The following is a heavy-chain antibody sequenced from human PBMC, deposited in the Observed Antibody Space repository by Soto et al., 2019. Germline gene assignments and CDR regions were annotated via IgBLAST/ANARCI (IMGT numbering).Heavy chain of an antibody. Sequence: SVKVSCKASGGTFSTYTTSWVRQAPGQGLEWLGRIIPNLNIANYAQNFQGRVTFTADKSTRTVYMELSSLRSEDTAVYYCARDYRGYCRGGSCGPLDFWGQGTLVTVSS. J-gene: IGHJ4*02. CDR1: GGTFSTYT. CDR2: IIPNLNIA. D-gene: IGHD2-15*01. V-gene: IGHV1-69*04. CDR3: ARDYRGYCRGGSCGPLDF.